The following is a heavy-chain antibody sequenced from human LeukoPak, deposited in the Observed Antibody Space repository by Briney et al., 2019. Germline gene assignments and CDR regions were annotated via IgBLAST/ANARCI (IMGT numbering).Heavy chain of an antibody. D-gene: IGHD2-2*02. CDR2: IKQDGSEK. Sequence: GGSLRLSCAASGFTFSSYWMTWVRQAPGKGLEWVANIKQDGSEKYYVDSVKGRFTISRDSANNSLYLQLNSLRAEDTAVYYCARERGGFCSGTSCYRAFDIWGQGTMVTVSS. CDR1: GFTFSSYW. J-gene: IGHJ3*02. V-gene: IGHV3-7*01. CDR3: ARERGGFCSGTSCYRAFDI.